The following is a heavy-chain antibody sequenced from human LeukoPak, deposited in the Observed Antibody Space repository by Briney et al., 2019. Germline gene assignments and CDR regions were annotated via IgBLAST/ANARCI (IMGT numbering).Heavy chain of an antibody. CDR2: ISAYNGNT. V-gene: IGHV1-18*01. Sequence: ASVTVSCKASGYTFTSYGISWVRQAPGQGLEWMGWISAYNGNTNYAQKLQGRVTMTTDTSTSTAYMELRSLRSDDTAVYYCARGYCSSTSCGHDYWGQGTLVTVSS. CDR1: GYTFTSYG. J-gene: IGHJ4*02. CDR3: ARGYCSSTSCGHDY. D-gene: IGHD2-2*01.